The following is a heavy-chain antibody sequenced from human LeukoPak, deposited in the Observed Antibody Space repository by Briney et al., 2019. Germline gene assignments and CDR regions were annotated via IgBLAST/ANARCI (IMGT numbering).Heavy chain of an antibody. Sequence: PGGSLRLSCAASGFTFSSYWISWVRQAPGKGLEWVANIKQDGSEKYYVDSVKGRFTISRDNAKNSLYLQMNSLRAEDTAVYYCARDLLFFSGYDDYWGQGTLVTVSS. V-gene: IGHV3-7*03. J-gene: IGHJ4*02. CDR3: ARDLLFFSGYDDY. D-gene: IGHD2-21*02. CDR1: GFTFSSYW. CDR2: IKQDGSEK.